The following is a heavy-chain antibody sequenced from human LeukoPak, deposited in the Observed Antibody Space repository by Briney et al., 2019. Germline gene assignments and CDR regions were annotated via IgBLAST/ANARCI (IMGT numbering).Heavy chain of an antibody. CDR3: AREGWELLLAFDI. CDR2: IYYSGST. CDR1: GGSISSGDYY. J-gene: IGHJ3*02. Sequence: SETLSLTCTVSGGSISSGDYYWSWIRQPPGKGLEWIGYIYYSGSTYYNPSLKSRVTISVDTSKNQFSLKLSSVTAADTAVYYCAREGWELLLAFDIWGQGTMVTVSS. D-gene: IGHD1-26*01. V-gene: IGHV4-30-4*08.